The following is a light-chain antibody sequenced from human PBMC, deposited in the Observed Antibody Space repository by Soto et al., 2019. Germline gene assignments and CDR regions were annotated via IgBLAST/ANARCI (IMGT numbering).Light chain of an antibody. CDR1: QSIRSW. CDR2: DAS. CDR3: QQYNSYSAWT. V-gene: IGKV1-5*01. J-gene: IGKJ1*01. Sequence: DIQMTQSPSTLSASVGDRVTITCRASQSIRSWLAWYQQKPGKAPKLLIYDASSLESGVPSRFSGSGSGTEFTLTISSLQPDDFATYYCQQYNSYSAWTFGQGTKVEIK.